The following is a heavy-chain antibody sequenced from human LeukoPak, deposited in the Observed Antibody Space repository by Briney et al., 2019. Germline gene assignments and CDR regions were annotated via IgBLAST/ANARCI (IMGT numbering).Heavy chain of an antibody. CDR2: LSYDANE. CDR3: AKERGYSYGPFDY. V-gene: IGHV3-30-3*01. J-gene: IGHJ4*02. CDR1: GFTFSSYA. D-gene: IGHD5-18*01. Sequence: PGGSLRLSCAASGFTFSSYAMHWVRQAPGKGLDLEWVTVLSYDANEYYADSVKGRFTISRDNSKNTLYLQMNSLRAEDTAVYYCAKERGYSYGPFDYWGQGTLVTVSS.